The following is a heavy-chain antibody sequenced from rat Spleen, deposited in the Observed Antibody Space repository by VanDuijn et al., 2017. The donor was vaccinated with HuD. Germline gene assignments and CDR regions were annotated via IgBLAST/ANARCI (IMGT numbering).Heavy chain of an antibody. CDR2: INYDGTNI. D-gene: IGHD4-3*01. Sequence: EVQLVESGGGLVQPGNSLKLSCAASGFTFSDFHLAWVRQAPTKGLEWVASINYDGTNIHYRDSVKGRFTISRDNAENTVYLQMNSLRSEDTATYYCAVSGYGYWGQGVMVTVSS. J-gene: IGHJ2*01. CDR3: AVSGYGY. CDR1: GFTFSDFH. V-gene: IGHV5S10*01.